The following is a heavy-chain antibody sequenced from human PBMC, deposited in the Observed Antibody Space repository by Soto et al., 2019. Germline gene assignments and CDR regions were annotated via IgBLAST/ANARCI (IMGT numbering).Heavy chain of an antibody. D-gene: IGHD2-15*01. CDR1: GYIFTAYS. V-gene: IGHV1-46*01. CDR3: AREENCRGGTCYSEYFHH. CDR2: VNPSGGSA. Sequence: VKVSCKTSGYIFTAYSMHWVRQAPGQGLEWMGVVNPSGGSAHYAQSFEGRVTLTRDTSTSTFYMELSSLRSEDTAVYYCAREENCRGGTCYSEYFHHWGQGTLVTVSS. J-gene: IGHJ1*01.